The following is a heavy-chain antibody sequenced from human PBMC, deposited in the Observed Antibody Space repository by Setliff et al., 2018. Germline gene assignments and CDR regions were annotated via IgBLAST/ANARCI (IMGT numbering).Heavy chain of an antibody. D-gene: IGHD3-10*01. CDR3: ARDRGGTNPWFDF. Sequence: PGGSLRLSCAASGFTVSSNYMSWVRQAPGKGLEWVSVIYSGGSTYYADSVKGRFTISRDKSKNTLYLHLSSLRVEDTATYYCARDRGGTNPWFDFWGQGTQVTVSS. V-gene: IGHV3-53*01. J-gene: IGHJ5*01. CDR2: IYSGGST. CDR1: GFTVSSNY.